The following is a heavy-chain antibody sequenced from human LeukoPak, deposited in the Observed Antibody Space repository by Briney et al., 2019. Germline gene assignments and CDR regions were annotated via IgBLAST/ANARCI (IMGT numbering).Heavy chain of an antibody. D-gene: IGHD3-22*01. CDR3: AKDHSGYPTVSFDY. CDR2: IKQDGSEK. CDR1: GFTFSSYW. J-gene: IGHJ4*02. V-gene: IGHV3-7*03. Sequence: GGSLRLSCAASGFTFSSYWMSWVRQAPGKRLEWVANIKQDGSEKYYVDSVKGRFTISRDNAKNTLYLQMNSLRAEDTAVYYCAKDHSGYPTVSFDYWGQGTLVTVSS.